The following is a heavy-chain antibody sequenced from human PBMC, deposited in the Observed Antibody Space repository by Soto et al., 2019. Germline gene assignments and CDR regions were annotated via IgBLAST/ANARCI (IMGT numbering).Heavy chain of an antibody. CDR2: IFYTGTT. V-gene: IGHV4-59*04. D-gene: IGHD2-2*01. CDR3: ARLVVVAPVANV. CDR1: GGSISSYD. J-gene: IGHJ4*02. Sequence: PSETLSLTCTVSGGSISSYDWGWIRQPPGKGLEWIGGIFYTGTTYYSPSLKDRVTMSMDTSKNSFSVNLTSVTAADTAVYFCARLVVVAPVANVWGQGALVTVSS.